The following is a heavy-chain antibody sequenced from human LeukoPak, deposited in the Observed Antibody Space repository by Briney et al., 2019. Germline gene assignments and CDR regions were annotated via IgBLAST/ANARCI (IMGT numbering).Heavy chain of an antibody. CDR3: ARDHSNDFWSGSGPLYYMDV. CDR2: INPNSGGT. Sequence: ASVKVSCKASGYTFTGYYMHWVRQAPGQGLEWMGWINPNSGGTNYAQKFQGRVTMTRDTSISTAYMELSRLRSDDTAVYYCARDHSNDFWSGSGPLYYMDVWGKGTTVTVSS. V-gene: IGHV1-2*02. J-gene: IGHJ6*03. CDR1: GYTFTGYY. D-gene: IGHD3-3*01.